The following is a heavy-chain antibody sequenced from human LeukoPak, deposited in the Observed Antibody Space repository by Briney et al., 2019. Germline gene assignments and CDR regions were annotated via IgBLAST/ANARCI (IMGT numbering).Heavy chain of an antibody. Sequence: SEALSLTCTVSGGSISSYYWTWIRQPPGKGLEWIGYIYYSGSISYNPSLKSRVTISVDTSKNQFSLKLSSVTAADTAVYYCAREGIATAGFDYWGQGTLVTVSS. D-gene: IGHD6-13*01. CDR1: GGSISSYY. CDR3: AREGIATAGFDY. J-gene: IGHJ4*02. CDR2: IYYSGSI. V-gene: IGHV4-59*01.